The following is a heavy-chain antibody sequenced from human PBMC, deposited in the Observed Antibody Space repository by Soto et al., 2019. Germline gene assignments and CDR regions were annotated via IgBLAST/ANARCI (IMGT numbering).Heavy chain of an antibody. CDR3: AKGFHYDDSSGYYYFDY. CDR2: ISGSGGST. CDR1: GFTFSSYA. Sequence: GGSLRLSCAASGFTFSSYAMSWVRQAPGKGLEWVSAISGSGGSTYYADSVKGRFTISRENSKNTLYLQMNSLRAEGTAVYYCAKGFHYDDSSGYYYFDYWGQGTLVTVS. D-gene: IGHD3-22*01. V-gene: IGHV3-23*01. J-gene: IGHJ4*02.